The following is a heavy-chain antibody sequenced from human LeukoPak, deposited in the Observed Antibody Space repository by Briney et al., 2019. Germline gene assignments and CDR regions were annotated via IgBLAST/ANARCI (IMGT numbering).Heavy chain of an antibody. Sequence: GGSLRLSCAASGFTVSSNYMSWVRQAPGKGLEWVSAISGSGGSTYYADSVKGRFTISRDNSKNTPYLQMNSLRAEDTAVYYCAKDYDSSGYYDGNFDYWGQGTLVTVSS. CDR1: GFTVSSNY. CDR2: ISGSGGST. V-gene: IGHV3-23*01. J-gene: IGHJ4*02. CDR3: AKDYDSSGYYDGNFDY. D-gene: IGHD3-22*01.